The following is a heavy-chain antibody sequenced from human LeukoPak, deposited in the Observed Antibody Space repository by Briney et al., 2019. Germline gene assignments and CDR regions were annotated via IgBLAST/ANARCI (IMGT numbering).Heavy chain of an antibody. J-gene: IGHJ4*02. V-gene: IGHV1-2*02. D-gene: IGHD6-6*01. CDR1: GYTFTCYY. Sequence: ASVKVSCKASGYTFTCYYMHWVRQAPGQGLEWMGWINPNSGGTNYAQKFQGRVTMTRDTSISTAYMELSRLRSDDTAVYYCAREYSSLYYFDYWGQGTLVTVSS. CDR3: AREYSSLYYFDY. CDR2: INPNSGGT.